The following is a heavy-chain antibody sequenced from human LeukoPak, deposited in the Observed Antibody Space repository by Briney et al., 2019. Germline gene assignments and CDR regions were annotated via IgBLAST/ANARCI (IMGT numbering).Heavy chain of an antibody. D-gene: IGHD4-23*01. CDR1: GFTFSSYW. CDR3: SSGNSHAFDI. V-gene: IGHV3-74*01. Sequence: GGSLRLSCAASGFTFSSYWMHWVRQAPGKGLVWVSRTNSDGSSTSYADSVKGRFTISRDNAKNTLYLQMNNLRAEDTAVYYCSSGNSHAFDIWGQGTTVTVSS. CDR2: TNSDGSST. J-gene: IGHJ3*02.